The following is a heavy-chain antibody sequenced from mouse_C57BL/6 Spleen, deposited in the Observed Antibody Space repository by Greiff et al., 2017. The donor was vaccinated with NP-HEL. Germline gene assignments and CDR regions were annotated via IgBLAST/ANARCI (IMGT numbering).Heavy chain of an antibody. Sequence: VQLQQSGAELVRPGASVTLSCKASGYTFTDYEMHWVKQTPVHGLEWIGAIDPETGGTAYNQKFKGKAILTACKSSSTAYMELRSLTSEDSAVYYCTRSRYYGSSSYWYFDVWGTGTTVTVSS. D-gene: IGHD1-1*01. CDR3: TRSRYYGSSSYWYFDV. CDR1: GYTFTDYE. CDR2: IDPETGGT. V-gene: IGHV1-15*01. J-gene: IGHJ1*03.